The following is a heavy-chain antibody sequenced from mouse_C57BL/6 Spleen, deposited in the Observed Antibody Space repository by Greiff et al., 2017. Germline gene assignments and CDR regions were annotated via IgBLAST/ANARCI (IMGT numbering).Heavy chain of an antibody. Sequence: QVQLQQSGAVLVKPGASVKISCKASGYAFSSYWMNWVKQRPGKGLEWIGQIYPGDGDTNYNGKFKGKATLTADKSSSTAYMQLSSLTSEDSAVYFCAKGWLPTTYDYWGQGTTLTVSS. CDR2: IYPGDGDT. CDR1: GYAFSSYW. CDR3: AKGWLPTTYDY. D-gene: IGHD2-3*01. V-gene: IGHV1-80*01. J-gene: IGHJ2*01.